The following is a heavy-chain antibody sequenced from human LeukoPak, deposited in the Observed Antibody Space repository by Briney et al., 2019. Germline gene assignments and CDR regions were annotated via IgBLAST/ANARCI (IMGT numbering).Heavy chain of an antibody. Sequence: GGSLRLSGAASGFTFSSYWMNWARQAPGKGLEWVASINHNGNVNYYVDSVKGRFTISRDNAKNSLYLKMSNLRAEDPAVYFCARGGGLDVWGQGATVTVSS. CDR3: ARGGGLDV. J-gene: IGHJ6*02. V-gene: IGHV3-7*03. D-gene: IGHD3-16*01. CDR2: INHNGNVN. CDR1: GFTFSSYW.